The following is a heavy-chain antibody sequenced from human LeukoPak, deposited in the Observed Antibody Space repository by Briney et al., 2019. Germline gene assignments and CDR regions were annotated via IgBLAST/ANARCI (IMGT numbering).Heavy chain of an antibody. CDR3: AREFSY. CDR2: IYTSGST. V-gene: IGHV4-61*09. J-gene: IGHJ4*02. CDR1: ADSISRGSYY. Sequence: SQTLSLTCTVSADSISRGSYYWTWIRQPAGKGLEGIGHIYTSGSTNYNPSLKRRVTISVDTSKNQFSLKLSSVTAADTAVYYCAREFSYWGQGTLVTISS.